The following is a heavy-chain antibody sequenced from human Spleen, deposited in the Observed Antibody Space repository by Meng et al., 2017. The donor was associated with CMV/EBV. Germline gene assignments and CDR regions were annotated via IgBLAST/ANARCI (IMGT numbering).Heavy chain of an antibody. CDR1: GFTFTTYY. V-gene: IGHV1-46*01. D-gene: IGHD6-19*01. J-gene: IGHJ4*02. Sequence: KVACEASGFTFTTYYIHWVRQAPGQGLEWLGIINPDGGSTAYAQKFQGRVTMTKDTSTSTVYMELTNLKSGDTAVYYCARGGGWTSYWGQGILVTVSS. CDR3: ARGGGWTSY. CDR2: INPDGGST.